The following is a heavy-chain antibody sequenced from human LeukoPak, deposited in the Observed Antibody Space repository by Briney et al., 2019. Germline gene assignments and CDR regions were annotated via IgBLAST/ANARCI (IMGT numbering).Heavy chain of an antibody. CDR2: INPKSGGT. V-gene: IGHV1-2*02. J-gene: IGHJ3*01. Sequence: ASVKASCKASGYSFTGYYIHWVRQAPGQGLEWMGWINPKSGGTDSAEKFEGRVTMTRDTSITTSFLELGRLNSDDTAVYSCTRETSANYDPGAIDVWGQGTLVTVSS. CDR3: TRETSANYDPGAIDV. CDR1: GYSFTGYY. D-gene: IGHD3-3*01.